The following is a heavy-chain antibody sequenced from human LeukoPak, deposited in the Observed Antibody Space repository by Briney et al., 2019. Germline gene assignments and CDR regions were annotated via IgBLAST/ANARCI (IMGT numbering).Heavy chain of an antibody. CDR3: ARPAAFAEYQSHLTHFDY. CDR1: GGSISSYY. Sequence: SETLSLTCTVSGGSISSYYWSWIRQPPGKRLEWIGYIYHSGSTNYNSSLKSRVTISVDTSKNQFSLKLSSVTAADTAVYYCARPAAFAEYQSHLTHFDYWGQGTLVTVSS. J-gene: IGHJ4*02. D-gene: IGHD2-2*01. V-gene: IGHV4-59*08. CDR2: IYHSGST.